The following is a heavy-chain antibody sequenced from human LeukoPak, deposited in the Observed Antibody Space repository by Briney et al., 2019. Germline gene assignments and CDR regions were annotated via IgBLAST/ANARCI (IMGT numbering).Heavy chain of an antibody. CDR2: INPNSGGT. D-gene: IGHD3-22*01. Sequence: ASVKVSCKASGYTFTGYYMHWVRQAPGQGLEWMGWINPNSGGTNYAQKFQGRVTMTRDTSISTAYMELSRLRSDDTAVYYCARAAVGSDSSGYYLNYYYYMDVWGKGTTVTVSS. CDR3: ARAAVGSDSSGYYLNYYYYMDV. CDR1: GYTFTGYY. J-gene: IGHJ6*03. V-gene: IGHV1-2*02.